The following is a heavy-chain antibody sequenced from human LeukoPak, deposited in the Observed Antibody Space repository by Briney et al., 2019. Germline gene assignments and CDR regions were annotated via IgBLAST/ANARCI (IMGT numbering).Heavy chain of an antibody. CDR3: AGLTMTDAFDI. D-gene: IGHD3-22*01. CDR1: GGSISSGGYY. V-gene: IGHV4-31*03. Sequence: SQTLSLTCTVSGGSISSGGYYWSWIRQHPGKGLEWIGYIYYSGSTYYNPSLKSRVTLSVDTSKNQFSLKLSSVTAADTAVYYCAGLTMTDAFDIWGQGTMVTVSS. CDR2: IYYSGST. J-gene: IGHJ3*02.